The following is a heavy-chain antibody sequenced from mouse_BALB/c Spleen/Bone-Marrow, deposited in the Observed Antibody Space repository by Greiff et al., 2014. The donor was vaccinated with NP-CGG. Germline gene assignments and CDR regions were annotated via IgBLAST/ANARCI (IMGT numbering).Heavy chain of an antibody. CDR1: GFNIKDTY. V-gene: IGHV14-3*02. CDR3: APYYYGSSQFAY. CDR2: IDPANGNT. J-gene: IGHJ3*01. D-gene: IGHD1-1*01. Sequence: VQLKESGAELVKPGASVKLSCTASGFNIKDTYMHWVKQRPEHGLEWIGRIDPANGNTKYDPKFQGKATITADTSSNTAYLQLSSLTSEDTAVYYCAPYYYGSSQFAYWGQGTLVTVSA.